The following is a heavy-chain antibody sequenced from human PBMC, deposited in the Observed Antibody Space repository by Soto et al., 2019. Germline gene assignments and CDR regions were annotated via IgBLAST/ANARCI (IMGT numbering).Heavy chain of an antibody. V-gene: IGHV1-18*01. CDR2: ISAYNGNT. CDR1: GYTFTSYG. D-gene: IGHD2-2*01. J-gene: IGHJ6*03. CDR3: ARGVPAARGWYYYYYMDV. Sequence: ASVKVSCKASGYTFTSYGISWVRQAPGQGLEWMGWISAYNGNTNYAQKLQGRVTMTTDTSTSTAYMELRSLRSDDTAVYYCARGVPAARGWYYYYYMDVWGKGTTVTVSS.